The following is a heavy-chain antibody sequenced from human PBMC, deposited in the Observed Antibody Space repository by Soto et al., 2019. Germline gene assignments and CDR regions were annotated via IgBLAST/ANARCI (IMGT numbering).Heavy chain of an antibody. CDR1: GGTFSSLG. J-gene: IGHJ4*02. Sequence: QVQLLQSGAEVKRPGSSVKVSCEASGGTFSSLGFTWVRQAPGQGLEWMGGIIPISGRTTFAQKFQGRVTITADESTRATXXELTTLXXDDTAXYYXATRGTQGRWLEFADYWGQGTLVTVSS. CDR2: IIPISGRT. V-gene: IGHV1-69*01. D-gene: IGHD5-12*01. CDR3: ATRGTQGRWLEFADY.